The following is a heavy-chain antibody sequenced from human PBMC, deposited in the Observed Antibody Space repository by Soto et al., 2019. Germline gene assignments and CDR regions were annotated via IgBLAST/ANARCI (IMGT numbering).Heavy chain of an antibody. CDR2: ISASGAAT. J-gene: IGHJ3*01. D-gene: IGHD2-2*02. CDR3: AKTIVPAAIDAFDV. Sequence: EVQLLESGGELVQPGGSLRLSCAASGFTLTNYALTWVRQAPGKGLEWVSVISASGAATFFRDSVRGRFTISRDKSKTPMYSQMNSLRVEDTALYYCAKTIVPAAIDAFDVWGPGTMVAVSS. V-gene: IGHV3-23*02. CDR1: GFTLTNYA.